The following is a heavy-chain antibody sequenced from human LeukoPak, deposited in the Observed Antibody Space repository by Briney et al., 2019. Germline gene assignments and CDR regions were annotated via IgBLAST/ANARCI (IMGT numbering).Heavy chain of an antibody. V-gene: IGHV3-30*18. CDR2: ISYDGSNK. CDR3: ANVDTAMGTFDY. D-gene: IGHD5-18*01. Sequence: PGRSLRLSCAAFGFTFGSYGMHWVRQAPGKGLEWVAVISYDGSNKYYADSVKGRFTISRDNSKNTLYLQMNSLRAEDTAVYYCANVDTAMGTFDYWGQETLVTVSS. CDR1: GFTFGSYG. J-gene: IGHJ4*02.